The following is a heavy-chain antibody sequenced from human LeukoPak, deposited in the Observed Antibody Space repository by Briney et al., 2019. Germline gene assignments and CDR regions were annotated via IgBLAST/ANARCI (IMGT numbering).Heavy chain of an antibody. V-gene: IGHV4-34*01. CDR3: ARGKAVRGVIITRGVRFDC. Sequence: PSETLSLTCAVYGGSFSGYYWSWIRQPPGKGLEWIGEINHSGSTNYNPSLKSRVTISVDTSKNQFSLKLSSVTAADTAVYYCARGKAVRGVIITRGVRFDCWGQGTLVTVSS. CDR2: INHSGST. J-gene: IGHJ4*02. D-gene: IGHD3-10*01. CDR1: GGSFSGYY.